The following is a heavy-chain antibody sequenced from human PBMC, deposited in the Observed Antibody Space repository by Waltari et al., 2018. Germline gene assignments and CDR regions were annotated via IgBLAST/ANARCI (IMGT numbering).Heavy chain of an antibody. Sequence: QVQLVQSGAEVKKPGSSVKVCCKASGGTFSSYAISWVRHAPGQGLEWMGGIIPIFGTANYAQKFQGRVTITADESTSTAYMELSSLRSEDTAVYYCASGAGDFCCDYYGMDVWGQGTTVTVSS. D-gene: IGHD3-16*01. J-gene: IGHJ6*02. CDR1: GGTFSSYA. CDR2: IIPIFGTA. V-gene: IGHV1-69*13. CDR3: ASGAGDFCCDYYGMDV.